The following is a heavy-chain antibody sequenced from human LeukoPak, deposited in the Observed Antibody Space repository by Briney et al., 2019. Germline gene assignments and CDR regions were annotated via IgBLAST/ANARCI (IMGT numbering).Heavy chain of an antibody. D-gene: IGHD5-24*01. Sequence: PGGSLRLSCAASGFTFSTYAMSWVRQAPGKGLQWVSAVSSSGGSTYYADSVKGRFTTSRDNSKNTLYLQMNSLRAEDTAVYYCAKRGMTTIKEGFDYWGQGTLVTVSS. J-gene: IGHJ4*02. CDR2: VSSSGGST. V-gene: IGHV3-23*01. CDR3: AKRGMTTIKEGFDY. CDR1: GFTFSTYA.